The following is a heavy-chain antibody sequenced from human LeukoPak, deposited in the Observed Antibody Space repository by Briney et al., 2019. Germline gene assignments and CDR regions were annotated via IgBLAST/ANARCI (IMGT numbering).Heavy chain of an antibody. CDR3: ARDSRVITFGGVIAPGY. V-gene: IGHV1-2*02. CDR1: GYTFTGYY. CDR2: INPNSGGT. Sequence: ASVKVSCKASGYTFTGYYMHWVRQAPGQGLEWMGWINPNSGGTNYAQKFQGRVTMTRDTSISTAYMELSRLRSDDTAVYYCARDSRVITFGGVIAPGYRGQGTLVTVSS. J-gene: IGHJ4*02. D-gene: IGHD3-16*02.